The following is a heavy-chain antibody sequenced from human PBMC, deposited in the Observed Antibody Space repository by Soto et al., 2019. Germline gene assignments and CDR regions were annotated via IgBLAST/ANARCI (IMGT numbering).Heavy chain of an antibody. CDR2: MNPNSGNT. Sequence: SVKVSCKASGYTFTSYDINWVRQATGQGLEWMGWMNPNSGNTGYAQKFQGRVTMTRNTSISTAYMELSSLRSEDTAVYYCARGRAARKHYLTWFAHWGQGTLGPVS. CDR3: ARGRAARKHYLTWFAH. D-gene: IGHD6-6*01. J-gene: IGHJ5*02. V-gene: IGHV1-8*01. CDR1: GYTFTSYD.